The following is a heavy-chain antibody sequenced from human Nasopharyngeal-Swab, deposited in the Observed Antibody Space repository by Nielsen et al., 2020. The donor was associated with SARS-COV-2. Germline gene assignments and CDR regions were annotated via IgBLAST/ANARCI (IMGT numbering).Heavy chain of an antibody. Sequence: LSCTVSGGSVSSGSYYWSWIRQPPGKGLEWIGYIYYSGSTYYNPSLKSRVTISVDTSKNQFSLKLSSVTAADTAVYYCARDLVVRGVIITEAFDIWGQGTMVTVSS. CDR3: ARDLVVRGVIITEAFDI. CDR2: IYYSGST. V-gene: IGHV4-30-4*08. J-gene: IGHJ3*02. CDR1: GGSVSSGSYY. D-gene: IGHD3-10*01.